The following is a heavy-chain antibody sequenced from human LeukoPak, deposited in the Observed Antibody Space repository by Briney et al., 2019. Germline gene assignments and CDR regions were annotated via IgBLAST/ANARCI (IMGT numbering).Heavy chain of an antibody. J-gene: IGHJ5*02. D-gene: IGHD2-2*01. Sequence: ASVKVSCKASGYTFTGYYMHWVRQAPGQGLEWMGWINPNSGGTNYAQKFQGRVTMTRDTSIGTAYMELSRLRSDDTAVYYCARGNWGYCSSTSCYVWFDPWGQGTLVTVSS. CDR1: GYTFTGYY. CDR2: INPNSGGT. V-gene: IGHV1-2*02. CDR3: ARGNWGYCSSTSCYVWFDP.